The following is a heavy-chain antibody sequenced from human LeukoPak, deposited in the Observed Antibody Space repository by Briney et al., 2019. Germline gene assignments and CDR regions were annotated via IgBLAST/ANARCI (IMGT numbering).Heavy chain of an antibody. V-gene: IGHV3-23*01. CDR1: GFTFSSYW. CDR2: ISGSGGST. CDR3: AKSEQWLILNYFDY. J-gene: IGHJ4*02. Sequence: GGSLRLSCAASGFTFSSYWMSWVRQAPGKGLEWVSGISGSGGSTYYADSVKGRFTISRDNSKNTLYLQMNSLRAEDTAVYYCAKSEQWLILNYFDYWGQGTLVTVSS. D-gene: IGHD6-19*01.